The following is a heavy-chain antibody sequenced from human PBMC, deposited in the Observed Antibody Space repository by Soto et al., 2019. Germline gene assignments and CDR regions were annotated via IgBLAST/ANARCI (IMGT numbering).Heavy chain of an antibody. Sequence: LTLTCTVSGGSISSGDYSWSWIRQPPGKGLEWIGYMYGAGLTYYNPSLKSRVTISVDKSKNQFSLNLSSVTAADTALYYCARAPAGPSPRWDVWGQGTTVTVSS. CDR1: GGSISSGDYS. D-gene: IGHD3-10*01. CDR2: MYGAGLT. J-gene: IGHJ6*02. V-gene: IGHV4-30-2*01. CDR3: ARAPAGPSPRWDV.